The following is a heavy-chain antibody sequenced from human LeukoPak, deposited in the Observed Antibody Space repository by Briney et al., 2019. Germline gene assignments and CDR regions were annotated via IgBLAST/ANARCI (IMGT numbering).Heavy chain of an antibody. V-gene: IGHV3-7*01. J-gene: IGHJ4*02. CDR3: ARDKVVGATLLDY. CDR1: GFNYRSYW. Sequence: GGSLRLLCGASGFNYRSYWLRWLRQAPGKGLEGVANIKQDGSEDYYVDSIKGRFTISRDNAKNSLHLQMNSLRAEDTAVYYCARDKVVGATLLDYWGQGTLVTVSS. D-gene: IGHD2-15*01. CDR2: IKQDGSED.